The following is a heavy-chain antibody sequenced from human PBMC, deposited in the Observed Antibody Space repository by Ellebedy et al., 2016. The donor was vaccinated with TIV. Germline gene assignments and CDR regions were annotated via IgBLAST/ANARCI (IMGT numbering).Heavy chain of an antibody. Sequence: GESLKISCAASGFTFSPYAMSWVRQAPGKGLEWVSTISNTGSRTYYADSVEGRFIISRDNSKKTLSLQMNSLRAEDTAVYYCAKGRGGGSDSSSPRYFFDYWGLGTLVTVSS. D-gene: IGHD3-22*01. J-gene: IGHJ4*02. CDR1: GFTFSPYA. V-gene: IGHV3-23*01. CDR3: AKGRGGGSDSSSPRYFFDY. CDR2: ISNTGSRT.